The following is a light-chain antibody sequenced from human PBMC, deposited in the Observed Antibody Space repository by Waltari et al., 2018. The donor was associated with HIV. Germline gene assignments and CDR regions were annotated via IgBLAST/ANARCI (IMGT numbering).Light chain of an antibody. CDR2: EVA. CDR1: TSDIDEFGY. CDR3: SSYTTSSTWV. Sequence: QSALTQPASVSGSPGQSITISCSGNTSDIDEFGYVSWYRQHPGAAPKLIIFEVANRPSGISDRFSGSKSGNTASLTISGLQAEDEADYYCSSYTTSSTWVFGGGTKLTVL. J-gene: IGLJ3*02. V-gene: IGLV2-14*01.